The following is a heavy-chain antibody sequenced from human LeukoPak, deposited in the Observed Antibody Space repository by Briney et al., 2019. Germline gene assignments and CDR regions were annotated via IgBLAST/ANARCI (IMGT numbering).Heavy chain of an antibody. CDR3: ARSEITARQKYYFDY. CDR2: IYTSGST. V-gene: IGHV4-4*07. J-gene: IGHJ4*02. Sequence: PSETLSLTCTVSGGSISSYYWSWIRQPAGKGLEWIGRIYTSGSTNYNPSLKSRVTMSVDTSKNQFSLKLSSVTAADTAVYYCARSEITARQKYYFDYWGQGPLVTVSS. CDR1: GGSISSYY. D-gene: IGHD3-16*01.